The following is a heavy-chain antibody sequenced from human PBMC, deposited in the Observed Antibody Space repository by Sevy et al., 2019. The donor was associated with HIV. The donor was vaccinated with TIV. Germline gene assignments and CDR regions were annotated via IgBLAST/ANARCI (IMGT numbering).Heavy chain of an antibody. CDR1: GYTFTSYG. Sequence: SSVKVSCKASGYTFTSYGISWVRQAPGQELEWMGWISAYNGNTNYAQKLQGRVTMTTDTSTSTAYMELRSLRSDDTAVYYCAREAGGGSYYDLDYWGQGTLVTVSS. CDR2: ISAYNGNT. D-gene: IGHD1-26*01. V-gene: IGHV1-18*01. J-gene: IGHJ4*02. CDR3: AREAGGGSYYDLDY.